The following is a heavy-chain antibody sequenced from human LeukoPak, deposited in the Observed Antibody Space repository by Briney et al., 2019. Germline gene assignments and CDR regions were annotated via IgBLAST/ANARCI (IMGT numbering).Heavy chain of an antibody. D-gene: IGHD4-17*01. CDR1: GFTFSSYA. J-gene: IGHJ4*02. Sequence: GGSLRLSCSASGFTFSSYAMHWVRQAQGKGLEYVSAISSNGGSTYYADSVKGRFTISRDNSKNTLYLQMSSLRAEDTAVYYCVKGTYGDYDPHFDYWGQGTLVTVSS. CDR3: VKGTYGDYDPHFDY. CDR2: ISSNGGST. V-gene: IGHV3-64D*06.